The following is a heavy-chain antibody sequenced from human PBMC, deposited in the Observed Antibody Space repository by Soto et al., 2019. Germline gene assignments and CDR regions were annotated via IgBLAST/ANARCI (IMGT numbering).Heavy chain of an antibody. CDR2: ISSSSSYI. V-gene: IGHV3-21*01. CDR3: ARDTSLEYSSSPAYYYGMDV. D-gene: IGHD6-6*01. CDR1: GFTFSSYS. J-gene: IGHJ6*02. Sequence: PGGSLRLSCAASGFTFSSYSMNWVRQAPGKGLEWVSSISSSSSYIYYADSVKGRFTISRDNAKNSLYLQMNSLRAEDTAVYYCARDTSLEYSSSPAYYYGMDVWGQGTTVTVSS.